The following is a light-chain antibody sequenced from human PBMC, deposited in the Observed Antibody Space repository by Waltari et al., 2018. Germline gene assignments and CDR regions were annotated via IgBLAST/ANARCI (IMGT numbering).Light chain of an antibody. V-gene: IGKV4-1*01. Sequence: VLYSSNNKIYLAWYQQKPGQPPKLLIYWASTRESGVPDRFSGSGSGTDFTLTISSLQAEDVAVYYCQQYYSTPWTFGQGTKVEIK. CDR3: QQYYSTPWT. CDR1: VLYSSNNKIY. CDR2: WAS. J-gene: IGKJ1*01.